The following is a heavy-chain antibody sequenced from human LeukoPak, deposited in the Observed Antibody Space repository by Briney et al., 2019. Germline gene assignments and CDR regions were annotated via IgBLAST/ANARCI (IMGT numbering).Heavy chain of an antibody. D-gene: IGHD3-9*01. J-gene: IGHJ3*02. CDR2: IYTSGST. CDR3: AREGDYDILTGYYRTFDI. CDR1: GGSISSGSYY. V-gene: IGHV4-61*02. Sequence: SQTLSLTCTVSGGSISSGSYYWSWTRQPAGKGLEWIGRIYTSGSTNYNPSLKRRVTISVDTSKNQFSLKLSSVTAADTAVYYCAREGDYDILTGYYRTFDIWGQGTMVTVSS.